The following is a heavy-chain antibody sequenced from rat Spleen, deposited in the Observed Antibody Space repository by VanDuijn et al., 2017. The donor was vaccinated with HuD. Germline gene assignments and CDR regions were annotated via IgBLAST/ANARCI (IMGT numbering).Heavy chain of an antibody. J-gene: IGHJ2*01. Sequence: EVQLVESGGGLVQPGRSMKLSCAASGFTFSDYYMAWVRQAPKKGLEWVASISYEGSSTYYGDSVKGRFTISRDNAKSTLYLQMDSLRSEDTATYYCTTLYRYNLYYFDYWCQGVMVTVSS. CDR2: ISYEGSST. CDR1: GFTFSDYY. CDR3: TTLYRYNLYYFDY. V-gene: IGHV5-22*01. D-gene: IGHD1-5*01.